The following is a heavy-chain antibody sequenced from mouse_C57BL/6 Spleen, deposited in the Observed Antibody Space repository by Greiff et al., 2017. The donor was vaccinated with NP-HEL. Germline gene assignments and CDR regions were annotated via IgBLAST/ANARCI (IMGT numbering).Heavy chain of an antibody. CDR1: GYTFTSYW. CDR3: APSSGYYYAMDY. D-gene: IGHD3-2*02. CDR2: IDPSDSEP. Sequence: QVQLQQPGAELVRPGSSVKLSCKASGYTFTSYWMHWVKQRPIQGLEWIGNIDPSDSEPHYNQKFKDKATLTVDKSSSTAYMQLSSLTSEDSAVYYCAPSSGYYYAMDYWGQGTSVTVSS. V-gene: IGHV1-52*01. J-gene: IGHJ4*01.